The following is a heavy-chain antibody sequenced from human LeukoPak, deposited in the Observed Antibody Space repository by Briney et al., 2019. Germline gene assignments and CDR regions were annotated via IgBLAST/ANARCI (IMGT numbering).Heavy chain of an antibody. V-gene: IGHV5-51*01. CDR3: ARHTDSNHDSFDI. CDR2: IYPHDSDT. Sequence: GESLKISCKGSGYSLTSYWIAWVRQMPGKGLEWMGVIYPHDSDTRYSPTFQGQVTISADKSISTAYLQWGSLKASDTAMYYCARHTDSNHDSFDIWGQGTMGTVSS. J-gene: IGHJ3*02. D-gene: IGHD3-22*01. CDR1: GYSLTSYW.